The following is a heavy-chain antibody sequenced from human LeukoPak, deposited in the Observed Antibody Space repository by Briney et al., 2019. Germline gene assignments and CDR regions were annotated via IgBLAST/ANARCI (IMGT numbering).Heavy chain of an antibody. CDR1: GGSFSGYY. Sequence: SETLSLTCAVYGGSFSGYYWSWIRQPPGKGLEWIGEINHSGSTNYNPSLKSRVTISVDTSKNQFSLKLSSVTAADTAVYYCARGGRGYSYGMPYFDYWGQGTLVTVSS. J-gene: IGHJ4*02. D-gene: IGHD5-18*01. V-gene: IGHV4-34*01. CDR2: INHSGST. CDR3: ARGGRGYSYGMPYFDY.